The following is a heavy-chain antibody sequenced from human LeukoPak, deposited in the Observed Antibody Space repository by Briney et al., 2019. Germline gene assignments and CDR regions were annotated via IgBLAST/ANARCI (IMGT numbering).Heavy chain of an antibody. D-gene: IGHD6-19*01. V-gene: IGHV3-30*03. CDR3: AREAYSSGRAGTFDI. J-gene: IGHJ3*02. CDR1: GFTFSSYG. Sequence: GGSLRLSCAASGFTFSSYGIHWVRQAPGKRLEWVALIPHDGGNKQYGDSAKGRFTVSRENSKNTVDLNMDSLTVDDTAIYYCAREAYSSGRAGTFDIWGQGTMVTVSS. CDR2: IPHDGGNK.